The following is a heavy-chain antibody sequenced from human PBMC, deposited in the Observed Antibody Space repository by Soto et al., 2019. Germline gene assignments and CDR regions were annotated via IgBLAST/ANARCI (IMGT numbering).Heavy chain of an antibody. Sequence: PSETLSLTCAVSGGSISSGGYSWSWIRQPPGKGLEWIGYIYHSGSTYYNPSLKGRVTISVDRSKNRFSLKLSSVTAADTAVYYCARVPDRWGQGTLVTVSS. J-gene: IGHJ5*02. D-gene: IGHD2-2*01. CDR1: GGSISSGGYS. CDR2: IYHSGST. V-gene: IGHV4-30-2*01. CDR3: ARVPDR.